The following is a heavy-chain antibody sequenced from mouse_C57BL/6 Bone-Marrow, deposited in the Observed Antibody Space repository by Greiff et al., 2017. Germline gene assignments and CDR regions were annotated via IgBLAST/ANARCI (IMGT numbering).Heavy chain of an antibody. J-gene: IGHJ2*01. CDR2: INPYNGGT. CDR1: GYTFTDYY. Sequence: VQLQQSGPVLVKPGASVKMSCKASGYTFTDYYMNWVKQSHGKSLEWIGVINPYNGGTSYNQKFKGKATLTVDKSSSTAYMELNSLISEDSAVYYCARRSPYYFDYWGQGTTLTVSS. CDR3: ARRSPYYFDY. V-gene: IGHV1-19*01.